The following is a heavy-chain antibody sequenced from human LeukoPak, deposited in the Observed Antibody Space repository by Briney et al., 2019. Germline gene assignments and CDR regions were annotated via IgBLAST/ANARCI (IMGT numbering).Heavy chain of an antibody. CDR1: GGSISSGDYY. D-gene: IGHD5-18*01. CDR2: IYYSGST. CDR3: ARQDTATEGLVFDY. J-gene: IGHJ4*02. V-gene: IGHV4-61*08. Sequence: PSETLSLTCTVSGGSISSGDYYWSWIRQPPGKGLEWIGYIYYSGSTNYNPSLKSRVTISVDTSKNQFSLKLSSVTAADTAVYYCARQDTATEGLVFDYWGQGTLVAVSS.